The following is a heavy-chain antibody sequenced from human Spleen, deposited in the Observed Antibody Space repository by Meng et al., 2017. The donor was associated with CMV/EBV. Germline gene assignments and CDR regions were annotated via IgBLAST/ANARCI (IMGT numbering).Heavy chain of an antibody. D-gene: IGHD4/OR15-4a*01. CDR3: ASVNSGYGGVEFDY. V-gene: IGHV1-2*02. J-gene: IGHJ4*02. CDR2: INPNSGGT. Sequence: KASGYICTGYYMHWVRQAPGQGIEWMGWINPNSGGTNYEQKFQGRVTMTRDTSISKAYMELSRLRSDDTAVYYCASVNSGYGGVEFDYWGQGTLVTVSS. CDR1: GYICTGYY.